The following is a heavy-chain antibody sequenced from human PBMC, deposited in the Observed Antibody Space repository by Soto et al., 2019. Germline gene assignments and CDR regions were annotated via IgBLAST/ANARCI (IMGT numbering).Heavy chain of an antibody. CDR3: ARVTPGYNLYYFSGLDV. CDR1: GFTFDTYG. CDR2: ISYEGSNT. D-gene: IGHD3-22*01. Sequence: QVHLVESGGGVAQPGRSLRLSCVASGFTFDTYGIHWVRQAPGKGLQWVALISYEGSNTYYADSVRGRFTISRDNSKNTLYLPFIAMRHDDTGVYYCARVTPGYNLYYFSGLDVGGRGTSVSVYS. V-gene: IGHV3-30-3*01. J-gene: IGHJ6*02.